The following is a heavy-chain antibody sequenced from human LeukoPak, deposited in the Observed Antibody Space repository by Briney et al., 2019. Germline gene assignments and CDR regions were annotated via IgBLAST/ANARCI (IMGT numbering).Heavy chain of an antibody. CDR3: ASTRGYYRLDY. Sequence: PSETLSLTCAVYGGSFSGYYWSWIRQPPGKGLEWIGEINHSGSTNYNPSLKSRVTISVDTSKNQFSLKLSSVTAADTAVYYCASTRGYYRLDYWGQGTLVTVSS. D-gene: IGHD3-22*01. CDR1: GGSFSGYY. CDR2: INHSGST. V-gene: IGHV4-34*01. J-gene: IGHJ4*02.